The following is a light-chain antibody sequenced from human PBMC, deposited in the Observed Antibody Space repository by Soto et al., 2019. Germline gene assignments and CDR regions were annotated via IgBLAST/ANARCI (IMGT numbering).Light chain of an antibody. CDR3: QQYYSTPPLT. J-gene: IGKJ4*01. CDR2: WAS. V-gene: IGKV4-1*01. Sequence: DIVMTQSPDSLAVSLGERATINCKSSQSVLYSSNNKNYLAWYQQKPGQPPKLLIYWASTRESGVPDRFSGSGSGTDFTLTISSLQAEDVAVYYCQQYYSTPPLTFGGGPRWRS. CDR1: QSVLYSSNNKNY.